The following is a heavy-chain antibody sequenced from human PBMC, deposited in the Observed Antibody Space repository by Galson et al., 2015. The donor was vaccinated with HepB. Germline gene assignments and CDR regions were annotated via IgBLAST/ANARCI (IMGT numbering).Heavy chain of an antibody. CDR3: ARQVLWFGESSNWFDP. CDR2: IYPGDSDT. CDR1: GYSFTSYW. J-gene: IGHJ5*02. Sequence: QSGAEVKKPGESLKISCKGSGYSFTSYWIGWVRQMPGKGLEWMGIIYPGDSDTRYSPSFQGQVTISADKSISTAYLQWSSLKASDTAMYYCARQVLWFGESSNWFDPWGQGTLVTVSS. D-gene: IGHD3-10*01. V-gene: IGHV5-51*01.